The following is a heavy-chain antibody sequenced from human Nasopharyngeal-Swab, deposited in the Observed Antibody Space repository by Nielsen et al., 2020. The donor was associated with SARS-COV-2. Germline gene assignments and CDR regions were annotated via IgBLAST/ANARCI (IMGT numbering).Heavy chain of an antibody. V-gene: IGHV3-9*01. CDR3: ARGCVLTGPSCYYYGMDV. CDR2: ISWNSGSI. D-gene: IGHD3-9*01. Sequence: SMKISCAASGFILDDYAMHWVRQAPGKGMEWVSGISWNSGSIGYADSVKGRFTISRDNAKNSLYLQMNSLRAEDTAVYYCARGCVLTGPSCYYYGMDVWGQGTTVTVSS. CDR1: GFILDDYA. J-gene: IGHJ6*02.